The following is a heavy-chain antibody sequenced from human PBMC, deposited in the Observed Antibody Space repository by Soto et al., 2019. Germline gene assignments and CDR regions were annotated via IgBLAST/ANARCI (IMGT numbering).Heavy chain of an antibody. CDR3: ASGQYYDSSGYYLVGYFDY. Sequence: GASVKVSCKASGGTFSSYAISWLRQAPGQGLEWMGGIIPIFGTANYAQKFQGRVTITADKSTSTAYMELSSLRSEDTAVYYCASGQYYDSSGYYLVGYFDYWGQGTLVTVSS. V-gene: IGHV1-69*06. D-gene: IGHD3-22*01. CDR2: IIPIFGTA. CDR1: GGTFSSYA. J-gene: IGHJ4*02.